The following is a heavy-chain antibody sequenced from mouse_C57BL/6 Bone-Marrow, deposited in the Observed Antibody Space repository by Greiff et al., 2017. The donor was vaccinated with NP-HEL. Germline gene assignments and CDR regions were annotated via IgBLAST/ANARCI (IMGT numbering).Heavy chain of an antibody. CDR3: ARWVTTGIYAMDY. Sequence: VQLQQSGPELVKPGASVKISCKASGYTFTDYYMNWVKQSHGKSLEWIGDINPNNGGTSYNQKFKGKATLTVDKSSSTAYMELRSLTSEDSAVYYCARWVTTGIYAMDYWGQGTSVTVSS. CDR1: GYTFTDYY. CDR2: INPNNGGT. D-gene: IGHD2-2*01. V-gene: IGHV1-26*01. J-gene: IGHJ4*01.